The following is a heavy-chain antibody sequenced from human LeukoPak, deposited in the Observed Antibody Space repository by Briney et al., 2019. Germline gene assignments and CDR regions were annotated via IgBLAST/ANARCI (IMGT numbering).Heavy chain of an antibody. D-gene: IGHD5-18*01. V-gene: IGHV3-30-3*01. CDR1: GFTFSNYA. J-gene: IGHJ5*02. CDR3: ARESRGYSYGLPS. Sequence: GGSLRLSCVASGFTFSNYAMSWVRQAPGKGLEWVAVISYDGSNKYYADSVKGRFTISRDNSKNTLYLQMNSLRAEDTAVYYCARESRGYSYGLPSWGQGTLVTVSS. CDR2: ISYDGSNK.